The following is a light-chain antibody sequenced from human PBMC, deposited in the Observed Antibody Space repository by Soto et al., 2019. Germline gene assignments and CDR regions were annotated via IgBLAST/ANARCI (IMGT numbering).Light chain of an antibody. V-gene: IGLV2-14*01. CDR2: EVS. J-gene: IGLJ3*02. Sequence: QSALTQPASVSGSPGQSITISCTGTISDLGGYNYVSWYQQHPGKAPKLMIYEVSNRPSGVSNRFSASKSGKTASLTISGLQSEDEDDYYCSAYTSTNTLVFGGGTKLTVL. CDR3: SAYTSTNTLV. CDR1: ISDLGGYNY.